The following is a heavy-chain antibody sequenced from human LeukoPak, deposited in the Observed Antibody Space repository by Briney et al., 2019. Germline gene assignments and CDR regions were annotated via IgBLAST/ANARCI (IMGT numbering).Heavy chain of an antibody. D-gene: IGHD2/OR15-2a*01. V-gene: IGHV3-11*04. CDR1: GFIFNNAW. CDR2: ISGSGNAK. CDR3: ARDYVYAFDY. Sequence: GGSLRLSCEGSGFIFNNAWMSWIRQAPGKGLEWVSYISGSGNAKHYTDSVKGRFTISRDNAKNALYLQMNSLRAEDTAVYFCARDYVYAFDYWGQGTLVTVSS. J-gene: IGHJ4*02.